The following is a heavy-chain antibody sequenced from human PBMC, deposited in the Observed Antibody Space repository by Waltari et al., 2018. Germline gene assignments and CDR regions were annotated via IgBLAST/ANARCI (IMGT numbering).Heavy chain of an antibody. CDR1: GFTFGSYS. J-gene: IGHJ4*02. Sequence: EVQLVESGGGLVKPGGSLRRYCAASGFTFGSYSMNWVRQAPGKGVECVSSISSSMCYLDYADVVKGRFHISRDNAKNSLYLQMNSLRAEDTAVYYCARGGDTAMCTGDYWGQGTLVTVSS. CDR3: ARGGDTAMCTGDY. D-gene: IGHD5-18*01. CDR2: ISSSMCYL. V-gene: IGHV3-21*01.